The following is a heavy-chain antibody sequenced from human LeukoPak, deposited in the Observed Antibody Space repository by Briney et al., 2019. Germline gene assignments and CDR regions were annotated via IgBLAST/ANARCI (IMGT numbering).Heavy chain of an antibody. Sequence: GGSLRLSCAASGFTFSSYEMNWVRQAPGKGLEWVSYISSSGSTIYYADSVKGRFTISRDNAKNSLYLQMNSLRAEDTAVYYCARGNDRRDGYNSLPWYWGQGTLVTVSS. CDR1: GFTFSSYE. CDR3: ARGNDRRDGYNSLPWY. D-gene: IGHD5-24*01. CDR2: ISSSGSTI. J-gene: IGHJ4*02. V-gene: IGHV3-48*03.